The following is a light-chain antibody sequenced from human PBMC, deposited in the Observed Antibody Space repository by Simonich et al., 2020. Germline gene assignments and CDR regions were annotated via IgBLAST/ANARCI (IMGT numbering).Light chain of an antibody. CDR2: EGS. V-gene: IGLV2-23*01. Sequence: QSALTQPASVSWSPGQSITISCTGTSIEVGSYNLVSWYQQHPGKAPKLMIYEGSKRPSGVSNRFSGSKAGNTASLTISGLQAEDEAEYYCCSYAGSSTVVFGGGTKLTVL. CDR1: SIEVGSYNL. J-gene: IGLJ2*01. CDR3: CSYAGSSTVV.